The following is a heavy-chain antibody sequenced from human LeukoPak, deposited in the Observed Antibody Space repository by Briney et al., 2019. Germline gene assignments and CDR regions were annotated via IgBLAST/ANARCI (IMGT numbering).Heavy chain of an antibody. Sequence: GESLKISCKGSGYSFTSYWIGWVRQMPGKGLEWMGIIYPGDSDTRYSPSFQGQVTISADKSISTAYLQWSSLKASDTAMYYCARQNDYVWGSYPMYYFDYWGQGTLVTVSS. D-gene: IGHD3-16*02. J-gene: IGHJ4*02. CDR1: GYSFTSYW. CDR3: ARQNDYVWGSYPMYYFDY. CDR2: IYPGDSDT. V-gene: IGHV5-51*01.